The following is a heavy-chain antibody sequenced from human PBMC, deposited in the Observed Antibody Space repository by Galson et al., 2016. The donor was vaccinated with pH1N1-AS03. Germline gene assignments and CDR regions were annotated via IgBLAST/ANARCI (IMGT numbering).Heavy chain of an antibody. D-gene: IGHD1-1*01. J-gene: IGHJ4*02. CDR1: GYVFSDYY. V-gene: IGHV1-2*02. CDR2: INPNSGGT. Sequence: SVKVSCKASGYVFSDYYIHWVRQAPGQGLEWMGWINPNSGGTLYAPKFQGRVTITRDTSIRTAFMEVTWLTSDDTAVYFWARDRHPTGTLDYWGQGTPVIVSS. CDR3: ARDRHPTGTLDY.